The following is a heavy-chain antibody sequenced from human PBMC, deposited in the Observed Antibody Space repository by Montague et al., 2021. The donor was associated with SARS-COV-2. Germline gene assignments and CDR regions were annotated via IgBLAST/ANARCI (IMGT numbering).Heavy chain of an antibody. CDR2: IYHTGST. Sequence: SETLSLTCAVSGASISSSHWWSWIRQPPGKGLVWLGEIYHTGSTXYNPSLQSRATISVDKSKDQFSLKLSSVTAADTAVYFCARAPIVVSGKNAFDIWGQGTMVTVSS. J-gene: IGHJ3*02. V-gene: IGHV4-4*02. CDR3: ARAPIVVSGKNAFDI. CDR1: GASISSSHW. D-gene: IGHD6-19*01.